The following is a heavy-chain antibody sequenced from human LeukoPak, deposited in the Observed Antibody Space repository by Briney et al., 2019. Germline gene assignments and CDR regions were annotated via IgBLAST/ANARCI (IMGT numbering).Heavy chain of an antibody. V-gene: IGHV4-30-2*01. Sequence: SETLSLTCAVSGGSISSSGYSWSWIRRPPGKGLEWIGHIYHSGSTYYNPSLKSRVTIFVVRSKNQFSLKLSSVTAADTAVYYCARSSGSESYPSYYGMDVWGQGTTVTVSS. D-gene: IGHD3-10*01. CDR2: IYHSGST. CDR1: GGSISSSGYS. CDR3: ARSSGSESYPSYYGMDV. J-gene: IGHJ6*02.